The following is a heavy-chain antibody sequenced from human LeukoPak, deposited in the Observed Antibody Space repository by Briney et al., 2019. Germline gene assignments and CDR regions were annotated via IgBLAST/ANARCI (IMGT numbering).Heavy chain of an antibody. V-gene: IGHV4-59*01. CDR3: ARRDSPFDL. CDR2: IYYSGST. D-gene: IGHD3-22*01. Sequence: SVTLSLTCTVSGGSISSYYWSWIRQPPGKGLEWIGYIYYSGSTNYNPSLKSRVTISVDTSKKQFSLKVRSVTAADTAVYYCARRDSPFDLWGRGTLVTVS. CDR1: GGSISSYY. J-gene: IGHJ2*01.